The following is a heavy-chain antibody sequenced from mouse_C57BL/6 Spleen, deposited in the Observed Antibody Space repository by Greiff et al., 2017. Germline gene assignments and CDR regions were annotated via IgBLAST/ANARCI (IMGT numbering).Heavy chain of an antibody. CDR2: ISSGGSYT. V-gene: IGHV5-6*02. J-gene: IGHJ1*03. D-gene: IGHD1-2*01. CDR3: ARRVTTAYVDV. Sequence: DVHLVESGGDLVKPGGSLKLSCAASGFTFSSYGMSWVRPTPDKRLEWVATISSGGSYTYYPDSVKGRFTISRDNAKNTLYLQMSSLKSEDTAMYYCARRVTTAYVDVWGTGTTVTVSS. CDR1: GFTFSSYG.